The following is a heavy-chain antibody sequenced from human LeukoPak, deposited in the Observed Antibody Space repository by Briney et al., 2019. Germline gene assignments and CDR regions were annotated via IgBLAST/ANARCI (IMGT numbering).Heavy chain of an antibody. CDR2: ISYDGSNE. CDR3: AKVALFIVYYPPFDY. J-gene: IGHJ4*02. D-gene: IGHD3-9*01. V-gene: IGHV3-30*18. Sequence: GGSLRLSCTASGFTFSNYGMHWVRQAPGKGLEWVAVISYDGSNEYYADSVKGRFTISRDNSKNTLFLQMNSLRPEDTAVYHCAKVALFIVYYPPFDYWGQGTLVTVSS. CDR1: GFTFSNYG.